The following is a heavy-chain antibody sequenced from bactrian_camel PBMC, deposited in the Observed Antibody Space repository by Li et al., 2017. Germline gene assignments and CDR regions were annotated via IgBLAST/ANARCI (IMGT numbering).Heavy chain of an antibody. J-gene: IGHJ4*01. D-gene: IGHD8*01. CDR1: GFTSHACS. CDR2: ISPDGTT. CDR3: QSRCFRDGNWRLV. V-gene: IGHV3S53*01. Sequence: HVQLVESGGGSVQAGGSLRLSCTAPGFTSHACSMDWYRQAEGKQREWVSAISPDGTTKLADSIKGRFTISQDKDKDTVYFQLNSATPEDTAMYSCQSRCFRDGNWRLVRGKGTQVTVS.